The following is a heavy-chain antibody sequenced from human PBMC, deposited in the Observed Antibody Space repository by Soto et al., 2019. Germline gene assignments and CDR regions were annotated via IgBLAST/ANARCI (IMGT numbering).Heavy chain of an antibody. Sequence: GGSLRLSCAASGFTFSSYSMNWVRQAPGKGLEWVSYISSSSSTIYYADSVKGRFTISRDNAKNSLYLQMNSLRDGDTAVYYCARELIRFLEWSDAFDIWGQGTMVTVSS. CDR1: GFTFSSYS. CDR2: ISSSSSTI. D-gene: IGHD3-3*01. V-gene: IGHV3-48*02. J-gene: IGHJ3*02. CDR3: ARELIRFLEWSDAFDI.